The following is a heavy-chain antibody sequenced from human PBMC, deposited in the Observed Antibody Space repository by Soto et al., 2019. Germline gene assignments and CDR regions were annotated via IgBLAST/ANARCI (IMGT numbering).Heavy chain of an antibody. CDR2: ISYDGTNQ. J-gene: IGHJ5*02. CDR1: GFTVSVYA. Sequence: QVQLVESGGGVVQPGRSLRLSCAASGFTVSVYAIHWVRQAPGKGLEWVAAISYDGTNQYYADSVKGRFTISRDNSKSTLYLQMDSLRAEDTALYYCARDRGYSFGSALDPWGQGTLVSVSS. CDR3: ARDRGYSFGSALDP. V-gene: IGHV3-30-3*01. D-gene: IGHD5-18*01.